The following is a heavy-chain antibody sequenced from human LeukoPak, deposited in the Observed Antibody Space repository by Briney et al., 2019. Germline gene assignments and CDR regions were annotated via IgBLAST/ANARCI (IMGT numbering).Heavy chain of an antibody. CDR1: GXTFSSYA. V-gene: IGHV3-64*01. J-gene: IGHJ6*02. CDR2: ISRNGGST. Sequence: GGSLRLSYAASGXTFSSYAMHWVRQAPGKGLEYVSAISRNGGSTYYANSVKGRFTISRDNSKNTLYLQMGSLRAEDTAVYYCARRGRGHDFSPNYYYGMDVWGQGTTVTVSS. CDR3: ARRGRGHDFSPNYYYGMDV. D-gene: IGHD5-12*01.